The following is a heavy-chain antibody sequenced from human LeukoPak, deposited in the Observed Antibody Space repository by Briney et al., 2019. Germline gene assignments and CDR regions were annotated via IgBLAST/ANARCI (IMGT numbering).Heavy chain of an antibody. CDR2: ISGSGGST. V-gene: IGHV3-23*01. CDR3: AKVSQLRYFDWLLPPDY. D-gene: IGHD3-9*01. CDR1: GFTLSSYG. Sequence: GGSLRLSCAASGFTLSSYGMSWVRQAPGKGLEWVSAISGSGGSTYYADSVKGRFTISRDNSKNTLYLQMNSLRAEDTAVYYCAKVSQLRYFDWLLPPDYWGQGTLVTVSS. J-gene: IGHJ4*02.